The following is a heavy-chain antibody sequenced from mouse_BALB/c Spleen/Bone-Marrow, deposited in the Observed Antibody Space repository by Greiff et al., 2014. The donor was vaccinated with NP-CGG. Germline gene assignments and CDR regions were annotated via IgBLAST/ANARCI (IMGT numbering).Heavy chain of an antibody. D-gene: IGHD2-3*01. V-gene: IGHV1S81*02. Sequence: VQLQQSGAELVKPGASVKLSCKASGYTFTSYWIHWVKLRPGQGLEWIGEINPSNGRTNYNEKFKNKATLTVDKSSSTAYFQHSGMTSEDSAVYYCGRYDGQAGFAYWGQGTLVTVSA. CDR2: INPSNGRT. CDR1: GYTFTSYW. CDR3: GRYDGQAGFAY. J-gene: IGHJ3*01.